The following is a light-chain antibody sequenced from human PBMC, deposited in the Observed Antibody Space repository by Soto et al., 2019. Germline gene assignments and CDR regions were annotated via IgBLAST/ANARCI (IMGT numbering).Light chain of an antibody. V-gene: IGLV2-8*01. CDR2: EVN. CDR1: SSDVGGQNH. J-gene: IGLJ1*01. CDR3: SSYAGSNA. Sequence: QSVLTQPPSASGSPGQSVAISCTGTSSDVGGQNHVSWYQHHPGKAPKLIIYEVNKRPSGVPDRFSGSKSGNTASLTVSGLQAEDEADYYCSSYAGSNAFGTGTKLTVL.